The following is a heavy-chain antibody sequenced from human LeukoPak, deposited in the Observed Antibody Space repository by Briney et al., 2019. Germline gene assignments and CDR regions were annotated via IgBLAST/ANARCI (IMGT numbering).Heavy chain of an antibody. CDR3: AKTQRSTNWNLDTTSLDY. Sequence: GGSLKLSCAASGYTFSSYAMSWVRQAPGKGLEWVSAISGSGGSTYYADSVKGRFTISRDNSKNTLYLQMKSLRAEDTAVYYCAKTQRSTNWNLDTTSLDYWGQGTLVTVSS. CDR2: ISGSGGST. V-gene: IGHV3-23*01. CDR1: GYTFSSYA. D-gene: IGHD1-7*01. J-gene: IGHJ4*02.